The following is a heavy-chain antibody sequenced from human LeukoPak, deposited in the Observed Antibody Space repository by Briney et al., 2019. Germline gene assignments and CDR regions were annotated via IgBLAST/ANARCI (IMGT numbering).Heavy chain of an antibody. CDR1: GFTFSSHE. Sequence: PGRSLRLSCAASGFTFSSHEMNWVRQTPGKGLECVSYISSSGSTIYYADSVKGRFTISRDNAKNSLYLQMNSLRAEDTAVYYCARAPWSGYWGQGTLVTVSS. J-gene: IGHJ4*02. CDR2: ISSSGSTI. CDR3: ARAPWSGY. V-gene: IGHV3-48*03. D-gene: IGHD3-10*01.